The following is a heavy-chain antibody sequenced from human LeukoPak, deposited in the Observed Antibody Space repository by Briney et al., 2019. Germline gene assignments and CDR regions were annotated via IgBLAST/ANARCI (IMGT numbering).Heavy chain of an antibody. Sequence: SETLSLTCSVSVDSSSSYYGSWIPQPPGKGLEWIGYIYSSGSTNYTPSLKGRVTISVDPFKNQFSLKVTAVTPADTAVYYCARGYSGCDYWGQGTLVTVSS. CDR2: IYSSGST. CDR1: VDSSSSYY. D-gene: IGHD1-26*01. CDR3: ARGYSGCDY. J-gene: IGHJ4*02. V-gene: IGHV4-59*01.